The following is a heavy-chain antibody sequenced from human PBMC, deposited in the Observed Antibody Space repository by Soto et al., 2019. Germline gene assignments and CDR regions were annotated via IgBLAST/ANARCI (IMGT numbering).Heavy chain of an antibody. CDR3: ARGGGFGSFDY. CDR1: GASITYGAYS. D-gene: IGHD3-10*01. J-gene: IGHJ4*02. Sequence: QLQLHMSGSGLVKPSQTLSLTCTVSGASITYGAYSWSWIRQTPGKGLEWIGYINHLETTFYNPSFESRLTLSIDRTKNQFSLTLKSMSAADRAVYFCARGGGFGSFDYWGQGILVTVSS. CDR2: INHLETT. V-gene: IGHV4-30-2*01.